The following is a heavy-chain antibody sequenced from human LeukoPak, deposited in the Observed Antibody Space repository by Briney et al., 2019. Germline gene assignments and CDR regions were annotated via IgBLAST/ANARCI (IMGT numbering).Heavy chain of an antibody. CDR2: IYYSGST. D-gene: IGHD2-2*02. V-gene: IGHV4-59*01. CDR3: ATICSSTSCHNYTDV. CDR1: GGSISSYY. J-gene: IGHJ6*03. Sequence: PSETLSLTCTVSGGSISSYYWSWIRQPPGKGLEWIGYIYYSGSTNYTPSLKSRVTISVDTSKNQFSLNLSSVTAADTAVYYCATICSSTSCHNYTDVWGKGTTVTVSS.